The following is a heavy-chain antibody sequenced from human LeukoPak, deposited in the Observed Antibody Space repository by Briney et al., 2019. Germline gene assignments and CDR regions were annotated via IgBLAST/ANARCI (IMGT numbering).Heavy chain of an antibody. CDR2: ITSGGDT. CDR3: VRGGPLAGHAFDV. CDR1: GFTFSKYD. D-gene: IGHD6-19*01. J-gene: IGHJ3*01. V-gene: IGHV3-13*04. Sequence: GGSLRLSCAGSGFTFSKYDMQWVRQATGRGLEWVSDITSGGDTHYQGSVKGRFTISRDNAKNSFYLEMNSLRVGDTAVYYCVRGGPLAGHAFDVWGRGTLVTVS.